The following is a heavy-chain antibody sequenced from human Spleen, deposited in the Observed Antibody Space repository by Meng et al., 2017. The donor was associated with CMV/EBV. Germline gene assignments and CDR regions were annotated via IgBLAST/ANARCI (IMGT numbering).Heavy chain of an antibody. CDR3: AKDHTPNSDFWSGSYFDY. J-gene: IGHJ4*02. V-gene: IGHV3-30*02. D-gene: IGHD3-3*01. Sequence: GGSLRLSCAASGFTFSSYGMHWVRQAPGKGLEWVAFIRYDGSNKYYVDSVKGRFTISRDNSKNTLYLQMNSLRAEDTGVYHCAKDHTPNSDFWSGSYFDYWGQGTLVTVSS. CDR2: IRYDGSNK. CDR1: GFTFSSYG.